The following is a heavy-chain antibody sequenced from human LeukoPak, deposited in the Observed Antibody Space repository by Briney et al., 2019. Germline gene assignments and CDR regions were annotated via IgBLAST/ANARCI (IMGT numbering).Heavy chain of an antibody. D-gene: IGHD1-14*01. CDR3: ARSNPNRSALDL. CDR1: GLRFSNYG. Sequence: GGSLRLSCAASGLRFSNYGMHWVRQAPGKGLEWVAFIRFDGSSKYFADSVKGRFIISRDNFQNTLILQMNSLRGEDTAVYYCARSNPNRSALDLWGQGTMVTISS. V-gene: IGHV3-30*02. J-gene: IGHJ3*01. CDR2: IRFDGSSK.